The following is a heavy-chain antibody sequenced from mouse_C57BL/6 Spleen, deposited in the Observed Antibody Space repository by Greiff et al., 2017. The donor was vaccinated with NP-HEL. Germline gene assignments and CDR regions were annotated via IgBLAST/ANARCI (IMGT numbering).Heavy chain of an antibody. Sequence: QVQLKQPGAELVMPGASVKLSCKASGYTFTSYWMHWVKQRPGQGLEWIGEIDPSDSYTNYNQKFKGKSTLTVDKSSSTAYMQLSSLTSEDSAVYYCARSGYSNYYFDYWGQGTTLTVSS. CDR2: IDPSDSYT. V-gene: IGHV1-69*01. CDR3: ARSGYSNYYFDY. J-gene: IGHJ2*01. D-gene: IGHD2-5*01. CDR1: GYTFTSYW.